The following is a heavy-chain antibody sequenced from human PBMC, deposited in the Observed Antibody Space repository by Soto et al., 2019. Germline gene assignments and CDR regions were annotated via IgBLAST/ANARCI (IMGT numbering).Heavy chain of an antibody. CDR2: ISSSGSTI. CDR1: GFTFSDYY. D-gene: IGHD5-12*01. J-gene: IGHJ4*02. V-gene: IGHV3-11*01. CDR3: ARALVIVSTLFSWAPET. Sequence: QVQLVESGGGLVKPGGSLRLSCAASGFTFSDYYMSWIRQSPGKGLEWVSYISSSGSTIYYADSVKGPFTISRDNAKNSLYLQMNSLRAEDTAVYYCARALVIVSTLFSWAPETWGQGTLVTVSS.